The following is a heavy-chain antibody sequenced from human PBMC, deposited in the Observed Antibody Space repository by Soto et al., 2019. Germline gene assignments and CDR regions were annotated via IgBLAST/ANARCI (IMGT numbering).Heavy chain of an antibody. Sequence: GGSLRLSCAASGFTFSSYAMHWVRQAPGKGLEWVAVISYDGSNKYYADSVKGRFTISRDNSKNTLYLQMNSLRVEDTAFYYCAKDSGLRLAELSLMNYYYGIDVWGQGT. CDR2: ISYDGSNK. V-gene: IGHV3-30-3*01. CDR1: GFTFSSYA. J-gene: IGHJ6*02. CDR3: AKDSGLRLAELSLMNYYYGIDV. D-gene: IGHD3-16*02.